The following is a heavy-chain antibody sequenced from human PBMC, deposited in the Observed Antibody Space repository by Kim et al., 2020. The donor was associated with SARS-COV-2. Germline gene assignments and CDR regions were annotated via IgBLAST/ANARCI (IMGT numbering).Heavy chain of an antibody. CDR2: ISSGHT. V-gene: IGHV3-21*01. D-gene: IGHD3-3*01. CDR1: GFPFSTYA. CDR3: AREEEGPHYGLLSGFSPNAFDL. Sequence: GGSLRLSCAASGFPFSTYAFNWVRQAPGKGLEWVACISSGHTFFADSVKGRFTIARDNSKSSLFLEMTSLRVEDTAVYYCAREEEGPHYGLLSGFSPNAFDLWGQGTTVAVSS. J-gene: IGHJ3*01.